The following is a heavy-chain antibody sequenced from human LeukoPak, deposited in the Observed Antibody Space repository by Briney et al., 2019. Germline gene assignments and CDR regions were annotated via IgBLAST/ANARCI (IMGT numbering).Heavy chain of an antibody. Sequence: GGSLRLSYAASGFTFSSYSMNWVRQAPGKGLEWVSSISSSSSYIYYADSVKGRFTISRDNAKNSLYLQMNSLRAEDTAVYYCARDRAPTVTTDLDAFDIWGQGTMVTVSS. CDR1: GFTFSSYS. CDR2: ISSSSSYI. D-gene: IGHD4-17*01. V-gene: IGHV3-21*01. CDR3: ARDRAPTVTTDLDAFDI. J-gene: IGHJ3*02.